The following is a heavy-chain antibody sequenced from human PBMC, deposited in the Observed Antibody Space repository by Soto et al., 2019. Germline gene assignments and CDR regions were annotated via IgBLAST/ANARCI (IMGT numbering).Heavy chain of an antibody. D-gene: IGHD2-21*01. V-gene: IGHV4-59*01. CDR2: VYYSGTT. CDR1: NGSISTYY. CDR3: AKDYLWTGFDP. Sequence: SETLSLTCTVSNGSISTYYWSWVRQAPGKGLEWIGYVYYSGTTNYNPSLKSRVTISVDTSKNQFSLKLKSVTAADTAVYYCAKDYLWTGFDPWGQGILVTVSS. J-gene: IGHJ5*02.